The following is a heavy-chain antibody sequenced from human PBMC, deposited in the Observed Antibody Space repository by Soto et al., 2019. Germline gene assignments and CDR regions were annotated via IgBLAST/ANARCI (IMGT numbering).Heavy chain of an antibody. J-gene: IGHJ4*02. CDR3: ARDSRNRNFFDY. Sequence: PVGSLRLSCAASGFTVSSNYMTWVRQAPGKGLEWVSVIYSGGSTYYADSVKGRSTISRDNSKNTLYLQMNSLRAEDTALYYCARDSRNRNFFDYWGQGTLVTVSS. CDR1: GFTVSSNY. V-gene: IGHV3-53*01. D-gene: IGHD2-2*01. CDR2: IYSGGST.